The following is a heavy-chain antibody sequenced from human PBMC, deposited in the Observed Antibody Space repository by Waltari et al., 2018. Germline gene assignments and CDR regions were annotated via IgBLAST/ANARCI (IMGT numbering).Heavy chain of an antibody. CDR3: ARDATAMVTS. J-gene: IGHJ4*02. CDR1: GYSISSGYY. V-gene: IGHV4-38-2*02. D-gene: IGHD5-18*01. Sequence: QVQLQESGPGLVKPSETLSLTCAVSGYSISSGYYWGWIRQPPGKGLEWIGSIYHSGSTYYNPTLKSRVTISVDTSKNQFSLKLSSVTAADTAVYYCARDATAMVTSWGQGTLVTVSS. CDR2: IYHSGST.